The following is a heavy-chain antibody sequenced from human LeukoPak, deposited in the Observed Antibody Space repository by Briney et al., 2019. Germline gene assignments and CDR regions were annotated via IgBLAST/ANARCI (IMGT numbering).Heavy chain of an antibody. Sequence: PGGSLRLSCAASGFTFSSYSMNWVRQAPGKGLEWVGRIKSKTDGGTTDYAAPVKGRFTISRDDSKNTLYLQMNSLKTEDTAMYYCTTVIAYDSNGQGGQGTLVTVSS. D-gene: IGHD3-22*01. J-gene: IGHJ4*02. CDR1: GFTFSSYS. CDR2: IKSKTDGGTT. V-gene: IGHV3-15*01. CDR3: TTVIAYDSNGQ.